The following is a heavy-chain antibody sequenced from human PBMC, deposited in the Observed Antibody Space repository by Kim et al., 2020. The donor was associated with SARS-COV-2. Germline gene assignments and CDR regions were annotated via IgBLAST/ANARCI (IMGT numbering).Heavy chain of an antibody. CDR3: ARSEGRGSWHQFDY. V-gene: IGHV4-59*01. CDR2: IYYSGST. D-gene: IGHD6-19*01. Sequence: SETLSLTCSVSSDSISSYHCSWIRQLPGKGLEWLGYIYYSGSTDYNPSLKSRVTISWDTSKNQFSLDLTSVTNADTAVYYCARSEGRGSWHQFDYWGQGILVTVSS. J-gene: IGHJ4*02. CDR1: SDSISSYH.